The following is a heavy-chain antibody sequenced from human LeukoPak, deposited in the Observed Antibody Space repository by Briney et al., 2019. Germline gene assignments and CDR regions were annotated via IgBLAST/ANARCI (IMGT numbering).Heavy chain of an antibody. Sequence: GGSLRLSCAASGFTFSNYAMSWVHQAPGKGLEWVSGISSSGGTTYYADSVKGRFTISRDKSKNTLCLQMNSLRAEDTAVYYCAKRAVAAVAGSRFDYWGQGTLVTVSS. CDR2: ISSSGGTT. V-gene: IGHV3-23*01. D-gene: IGHD6-19*01. CDR3: AKRAVAAVAGSRFDY. J-gene: IGHJ4*02. CDR1: GFTFSNYA.